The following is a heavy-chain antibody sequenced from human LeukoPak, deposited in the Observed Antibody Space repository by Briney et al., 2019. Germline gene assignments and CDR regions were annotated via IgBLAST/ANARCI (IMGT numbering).Heavy chain of an antibody. J-gene: IGHJ4*02. CDR1: GYTFTSYG. CDR3: AREAYLGYCSSTSCYVDY. Sequence: ASVKASCKASGYTFTSYGISWVRQAPGQGLEWMGWISAYNGNTNYAQKLQGRVTMTTDTSTSTAYMELRSLRSDDTAVYYCAREAYLGYCSSTSCYVDYWGQGTLVTVSS. V-gene: IGHV1-18*01. D-gene: IGHD2-2*01. CDR2: ISAYNGNT.